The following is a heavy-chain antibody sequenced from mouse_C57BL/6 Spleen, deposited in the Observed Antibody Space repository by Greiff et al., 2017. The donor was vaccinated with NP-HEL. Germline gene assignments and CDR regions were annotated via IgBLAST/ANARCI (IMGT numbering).Heavy chain of an antibody. CDR2: INPGSGGT. V-gene: IGHV1-54*01. CDR1: GYAFTNYL. J-gene: IGHJ4*01. D-gene: IGHD1-1*01. Sequence: LQESGAELVRPGTSVKVSCKASGYAFTNYLIEWVKQRPGQGLEWIGVINPGSGGTNYNEKFKGKATLTADKSSSTAYMQLSSLTSEDSAVYFCARDYGSSYPYAMDYWGQGTSVTVSS. CDR3: ARDYGSSYPYAMDY.